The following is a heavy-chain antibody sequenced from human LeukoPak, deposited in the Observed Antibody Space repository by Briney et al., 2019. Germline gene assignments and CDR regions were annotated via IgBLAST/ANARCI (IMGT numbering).Heavy chain of an antibody. CDR2: ISSSSSTI. Sequence: GGSLRLSCAASGFTFSSYSMNWVRQAPGKGLEWVSYISSSSSTIYYADSVKGRFTISRDNAKNSLYLQMNSLRAEDTAVYYCAEMATKWDAFDIWGQGTMVTVSS. J-gene: IGHJ3*02. D-gene: IGHD5-24*01. CDR1: GFTFSSYS. CDR3: AEMATKWDAFDI. V-gene: IGHV3-48*04.